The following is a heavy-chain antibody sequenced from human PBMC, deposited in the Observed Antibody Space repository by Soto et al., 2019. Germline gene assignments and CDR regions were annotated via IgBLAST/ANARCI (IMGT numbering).Heavy chain of an antibody. Sequence: SETLSLTCTVSGGSISSGGYYWSWIRQHPGKGLEWIGYIYYSGSTYYNPSLKSRVTISVDTSKNQFSLKLSSVTAADTAVYYCARGWDIVATIGPVFDYWGQGTLVTSPQ. D-gene: IGHD5-12*01. CDR1: GGSISSGGYY. V-gene: IGHV4-31*03. J-gene: IGHJ4*02. CDR3: ARGWDIVATIGPVFDY. CDR2: IYYSGST.